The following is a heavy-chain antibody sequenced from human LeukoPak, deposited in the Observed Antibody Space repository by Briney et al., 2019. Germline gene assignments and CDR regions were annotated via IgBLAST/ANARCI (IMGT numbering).Heavy chain of an antibody. CDR2: ISYGGSNK. CDR1: GFTFSSYA. CDR3: AKGDCSGGSCHIDY. D-gene: IGHD2-15*01. Sequence: GGSLRLSCAASGFTFSSYAMHWVRQAPGKGLEWVAVISYGGSNKYYADSVKGRFTISRDNSKNTLYLQMNSLRAGDTAVYYCAKGDCSGGSCHIDYWGQGTLVSVSS. V-gene: IGHV3-30-3*01. J-gene: IGHJ4*02.